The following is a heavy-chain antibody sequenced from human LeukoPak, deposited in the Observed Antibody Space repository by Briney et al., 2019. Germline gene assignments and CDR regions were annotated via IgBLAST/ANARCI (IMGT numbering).Heavy chain of an antibody. J-gene: IGHJ1*01. V-gene: IGHV3-15*01. CDR1: GFTFSNAW. Sequence: GGSLRLSCAASGFTFSNAWMSWVRQAPGKGLEWVGRIKSKTDGGTTDYAAPVKGRFTISRDDSKNTLYLQMNSLKTEDTAVYYCTTEEYYDFWSGYGYFQHWGQGTLVTVSS. D-gene: IGHD3-3*01. CDR2: IKSKTDGGTT. CDR3: TTEEYYDFWSGYGYFQH.